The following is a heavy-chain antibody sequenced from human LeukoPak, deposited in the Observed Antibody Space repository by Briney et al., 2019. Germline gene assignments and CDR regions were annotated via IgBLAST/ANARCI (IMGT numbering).Heavy chain of an antibody. CDR2: IIPIFGTA. CDR1: GGTFSSYA. D-gene: IGHD3-22*01. Sequence: SVKVSCKASGGTFSSYAISWVRQAPGQGLEWMGGIIPIFGTANYAQKFQGRVTITADESTSTAYMELSSLRSEDTAVYYCATPKAFGDFYYDSSGYYFGSPYYYYYGMDVWGQGTTVTVSS. CDR3: ATPKAFGDFYYDSSGYYFGSPYYYYYGMDV. V-gene: IGHV1-69*13. J-gene: IGHJ6*02.